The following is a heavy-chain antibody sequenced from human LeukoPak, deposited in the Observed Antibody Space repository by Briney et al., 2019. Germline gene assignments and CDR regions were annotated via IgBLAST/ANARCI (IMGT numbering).Heavy chain of an antibody. CDR1: GGSISSGGYY. CDR2: IYYSGST. Sequence: SETLSLTCTVSGGSISSGGYYWSWIRQHPGKGLEWIGYIYYSGSTYYNPSLKSRVTISVDTSKNQFSLKLSSVTAADTAVYYCARAYSSGWAYYYYYGMDVWGQGTTVTVSS. J-gene: IGHJ6*02. D-gene: IGHD6-19*01. CDR3: ARAYSSGWAYYYYYGMDV. V-gene: IGHV4-31*03.